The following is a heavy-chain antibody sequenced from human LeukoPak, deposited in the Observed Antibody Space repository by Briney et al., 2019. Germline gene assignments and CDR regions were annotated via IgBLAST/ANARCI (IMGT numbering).Heavy chain of an antibody. CDR2: IYHSGST. Sequence: SETLSLTCTVSGYSISSGYYWGWIRQPPGKGLEWIGSIYHSGSTYYNPSPKSRVTISVDTSKNQFSLKLSSVTAADTAVYHCAREYVEENYFDYWGQGTLVTVSS. V-gene: IGHV4-38-2*02. CDR1: GYSISSGYY. J-gene: IGHJ4*02. D-gene: IGHD5-24*01. CDR3: AREYVEENYFDY.